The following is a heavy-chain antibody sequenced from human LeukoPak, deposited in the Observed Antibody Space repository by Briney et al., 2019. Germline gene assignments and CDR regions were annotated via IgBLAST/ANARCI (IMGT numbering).Heavy chain of an antibody. CDR3: ARVPKLGATSDTFDY. CDR2: INPNSGGT. V-gene: IGHV1-2*02. CDR1: GYTFTGYY. Sequence: ASVKVSCKASGYTFTGYYMHWVRQAPGQGLEWMGWINPNSGGTNYAQKFQGRVTMTRDTSISTAYMELSRLRSDDTAVYHCARVPKLGATSDTFDYWGQGTLVTVSS. J-gene: IGHJ4*02. D-gene: IGHD1-26*01.